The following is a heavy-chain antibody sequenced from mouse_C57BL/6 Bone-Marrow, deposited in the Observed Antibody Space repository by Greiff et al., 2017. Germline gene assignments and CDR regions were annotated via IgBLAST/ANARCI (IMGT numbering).Heavy chain of an antibody. CDR3: ASSRAYVCAMDY. CDR2: ILPGSGST. V-gene: IGHV1-9*01. J-gene: IGHJ4*01. D-gene: IGHD3-1*01. Sequence: VQLQQSGAELMKPGASVKLSCKATGYTFTGYWIEWVKQRPGHGLEWIGEILPGSGSTNYNEKFKGKATFTADTSSNTASMQLSSLTLDDSAIYYYASSRAYVCAMDYWGQGTSVTVSS. CDR1: GYTFTGYW.